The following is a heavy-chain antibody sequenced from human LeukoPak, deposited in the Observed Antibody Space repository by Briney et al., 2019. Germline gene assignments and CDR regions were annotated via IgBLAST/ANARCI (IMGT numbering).Heavy chain of an antibody. CDR2: ISYDGSNK. J-gene: IGHJ6*03. V-gene: IGHV3-30*04. Sequence: GGTLSLSYAASGFTFSSYTMHWVRQAPGKGLEWVAFISYDGSNKYYADSVKGRFTISRDNSKNTLYLQMNSLRAEDTAVYYCAKDWRYCSGGSCYYYYYYMDVWGKGTTITISS. CDR3: AKDWRYCSGGSCYYYYYYMDV. CDR1: GFTFSSYT. D-gene: IGHD2-15*01.